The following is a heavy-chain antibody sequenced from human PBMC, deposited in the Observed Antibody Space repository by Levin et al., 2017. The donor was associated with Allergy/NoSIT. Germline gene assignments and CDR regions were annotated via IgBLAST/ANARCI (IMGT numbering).Heavy chain of an antibody. V-gene: IGHV4-39*07. CDR1: GDSISGRSPF. Sequence: SETLSLTCTVSGDSISGRSPFWGWVRPPPGKGLEWIASIHYSGTTYYNPSLKSLVTTSADTSRTQFSLEVKSVTPADTDVYYCAKGGDQCSGGTCTVAGNNCFDPWGQGILVTVSS. CDR2: IHYSGTT. CDR3: AKGGDQCSGGTCTVAGNNCFDP. D-gene: IGHD2-15*01. J-gene: IGHJ5*02.